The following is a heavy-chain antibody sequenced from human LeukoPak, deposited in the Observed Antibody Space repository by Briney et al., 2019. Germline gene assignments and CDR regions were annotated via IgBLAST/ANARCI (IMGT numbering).Heavy chain of an antibody. J-gene: IGHJ4*02. CDR3: ARCSWAYGYHYFDY. V-gene: IGHV4-31*03. CDR2: IYYSGST. Sequence: SETLSVTCTVSGGSISSGGYYWTWIRQHPGKGLEWIGYIYYSGSTYYNPSLRSRVAISLDTSKSQFSLKLSSVTAADTTVYYCARCSWAYGYHYFDYWGQGTLVTVSS. D-gene: IGHD5-18*01. CDR1: GGSISSGGYY.